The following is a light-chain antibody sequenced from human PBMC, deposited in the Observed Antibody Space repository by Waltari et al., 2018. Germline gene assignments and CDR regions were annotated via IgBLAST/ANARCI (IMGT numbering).Light chain of an antibody. Sequence: SYELTQPPSVSVSPGQTANITLSGRKSGVKFVYWYQQKSGLAPVLVIYEDRKRPSGIPERFSGSPSENTATLTISGTQVMDEAHYYCQAWDSSTAVFGGGTKLNVL. J-gene: IGLJ2*01. CDR2: EDR. CDR3: QAWDSSTAV. V-gene: IGLV3-1*01. CDR1: KSGVKF.